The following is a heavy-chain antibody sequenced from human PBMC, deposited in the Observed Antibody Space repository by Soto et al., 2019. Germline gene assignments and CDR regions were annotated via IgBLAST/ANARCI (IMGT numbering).Heavy chain of an antibody. Sequence: QVQLVQSGAEVKKPGSSVKVSCKASGGTFSSYAISWVRQAPGQGLEWMGGIIPIFGTANYAQKFQGRVTLTADESTSTAYMELSRLRSEDTAIYYCARMGGSSWYWEYFQHWGQGTLVTVSS. CDR2: IIPIFGTA. J-gene: IGHJ1*01. D-gene: IGHD6-13*01. V-gene: IGHV1-69*01. CDR1: GGTFSSYA. CDR3: ARMGGSSWYWEYFQH.